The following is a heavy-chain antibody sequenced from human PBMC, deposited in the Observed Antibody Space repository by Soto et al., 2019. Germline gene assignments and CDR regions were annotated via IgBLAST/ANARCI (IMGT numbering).Heavy chain of an antibody. V-gene: IGHV4-59*11. Sequence: SEXLSLTCTVSGDSIRSQYWSWIRRPPGKGLEWIGYIYNSGSTKYNPSLKSRLTISVDTSKNQFSLKLTSVTAADTAVYYCARTLDYGHMDVWGKGTTVTVSS. J-gene: IGHJ6*03. D-gene: IGHD3-16*01. CDR2: IYNSGST. CDR3: ARTLDYGHMDV. CDR1: GDSIRSQY.